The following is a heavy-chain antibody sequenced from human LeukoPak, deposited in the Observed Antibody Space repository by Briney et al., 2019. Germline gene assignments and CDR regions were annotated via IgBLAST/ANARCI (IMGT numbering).Heavy chain of an antibody. D-gene: IGHD1-7*01. V-gene: IGHV1-69*05. CDR2: IIPIFGTA. CDR1: GGTFSSYA. Sequence: SVKVSCKASGGTFSSYAISWVRQAPGQGLEWIGRIIPIFGTANYAQKFQGRVTITTDESTSTAYMELSSLRSEDTAVYYCARDPNWNYVFSNWLDPWGQGTLVTVSS. CDR3: ARDPNWNYVFSNWLDP. J-gene: IGHJ5*02.